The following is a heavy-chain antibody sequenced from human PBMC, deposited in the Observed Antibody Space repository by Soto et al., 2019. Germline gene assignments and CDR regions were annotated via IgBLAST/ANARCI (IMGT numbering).Heavy chain of an antibody. CDR1: GFTFSSYG. J-gene: IGHJ6*02. Sequence: GGSLRLSCAASGFTFSSYGMHWVRQAPGKGLEWVAVIWYDGSNKYYADSVKGRFTISRDNSKNTLYLQMNSLRAEDTAVYYCARDPTPVPHYYYYGMDVWGQGTTVTVSS. V-gene: IGHV3-33*01. CDR3: ARDPTPVPHYYYYGMDV. CDR2: IWYDGSNK.